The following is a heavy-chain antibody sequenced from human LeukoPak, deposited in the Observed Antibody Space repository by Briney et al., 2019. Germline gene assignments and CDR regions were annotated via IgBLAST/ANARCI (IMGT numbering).Heavy chain of an antibody. CDR1: GFTFDDYA. V-gene: IGHV3-9*01. CDR2: ISWNSGSI. J-gene: IGHJ4*02. D-gene: IGHD3-22*01. Sequence: GGSLRLSCAASGFTFDDYAMHWVRQAPGKGLEWVSGISWNSGSIGYADSVKGRFTISRDNAKNSLYLQMNSLRAEDTALYYCAKSASYDSSGYYDYWGQGTLVTVSS. CDR3: AKSASYDSSGYYDY.